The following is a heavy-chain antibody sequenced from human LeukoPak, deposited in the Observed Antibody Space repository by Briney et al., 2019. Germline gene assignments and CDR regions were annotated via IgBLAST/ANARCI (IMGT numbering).Heavy chain of an antibody. CDR2: ITSSSNYI. V-gene: IGHV3-21*01. J-gene: IGHJ4*02. D-gene: IGHD3-22*01. Sequence: PGRSLRLSCTASGFTFGDYAMSWVRQAPGKGLEWVSSITSSSNYICYADSVKGRFTISRDNAKNSLYLQMNSLRAEDTAVYYCARYYYDSNGYNIYYFDYWGQGTLVTVSS. CDR1: GFTFGDYA. CDR3: ARYYYDSNGYNIYYFDY.